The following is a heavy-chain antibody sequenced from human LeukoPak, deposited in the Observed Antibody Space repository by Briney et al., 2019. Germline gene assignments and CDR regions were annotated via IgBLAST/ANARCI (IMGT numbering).Heavy chain of an antibody. D-gene: IGHD3-22*01. CDR1: GYTFTDYY. CDR3: ARDSVDNFDSYGYLALDQ. Sequence: GASVNVSCKASGYTFTDYYIHWVRQAPGQGLEWMGWINPNSGITNYAQNLQGRVSMTRDTSISTAHRELSRLRSADTAVYYCARDSVDNFDSYGYLALDQWGQGTLVIASS. CDR2: INPNSGIT. V-gene: IGHV1-2*02. J-gene: IGHJ4*02.